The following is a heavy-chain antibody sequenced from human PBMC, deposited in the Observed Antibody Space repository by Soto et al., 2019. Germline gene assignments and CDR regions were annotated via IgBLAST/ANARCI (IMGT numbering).Heavy chain of an antibody. CDR3: SRLGRATRPEQAFDI. Sequence: GGSLRLSCSASGFIFSSYWMNWVRQAPGKGLEWVANIRQDGSEKYYVDSVKGRFTISRDDANSLYLQMNSLRAEDTAVYYCSRLGRATRPEQAFDIWGRGTMVTVS. D-gene: IGHD5-12*01. J-gene: IGHJ3*02. V-gene: IGHV3-7*01. CDR2: IRQDGSEK. CDR1: GFIFSSYW.